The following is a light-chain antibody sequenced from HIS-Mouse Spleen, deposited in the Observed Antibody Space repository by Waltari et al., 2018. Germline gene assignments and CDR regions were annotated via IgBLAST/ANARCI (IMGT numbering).Light chain of an antibody. Sequence: QSALTQPASVSGSPGQSTTISCTVTSSDVGSYNLVSWYQQHPGKAPKPMIYEGSKRPSGVSNRFSGSKSGNTASLTISGLQAEDEADYYCCSYAGSSTWVFGGGTKLTVL. CDR3: CSYAGSSTWV. V-gene: IGLV2-23*01. J-gene: IGLJ3*02. CDR2: EGS. CDR1: SSDVGSYNL.